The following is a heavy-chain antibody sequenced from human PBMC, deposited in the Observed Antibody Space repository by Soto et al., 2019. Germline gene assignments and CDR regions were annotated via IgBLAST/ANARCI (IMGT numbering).Heavy chain of an antibody. CDR1: GDSVSSNSAA. D-gene: IGHD2-2*01. J-gene: IGHJ6*02. Sequence: SQTLSLTCAISGDSVSSNSAAWNWIRQSPSRGLEWLGRTYYRSKWYNDYAVSVKSRITINPDTSKNQFSLQLNSVTPEDTAVYYCARDRRGYCSSTSCYLFYGMDVWGQGTTVTVSS. CDR2: TYYRSKWYN. V-gene: IGHV6-1*01. CDR3: ARDRRGYCSSTSCYLFYGMDV.